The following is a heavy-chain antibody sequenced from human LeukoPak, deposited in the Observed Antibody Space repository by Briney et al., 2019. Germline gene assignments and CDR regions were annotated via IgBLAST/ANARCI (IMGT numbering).Heavy chain of an antibody. CDR3: ARDYGGNSDMDV. CDR2: IYHSGST. CDR1: GGSISSGGYY. Sequence: SETLSLTCTVSGGSISSGGYYWSWIRQPPRKGLEWIGYIYHSGSTNYNPSLKSRVTISVDRSKNQFSLKLSSVTAADTAVYYCARDYGGNSDMDVWGKGTTVTVSS. D-gene: IGHD4-23*01. J-gene: IGHJ6*03. V-gene: IGHV4-30-2*01.